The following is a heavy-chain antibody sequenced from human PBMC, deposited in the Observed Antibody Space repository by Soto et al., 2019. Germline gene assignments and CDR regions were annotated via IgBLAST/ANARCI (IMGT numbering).Heavy chain of an antibody. D-gene: IGHD6-19*01. J-gene: IGHJ4*02. CDR2: IYYSGST. CDR3: AWMAVAGIPFYY. CDR1: GGSISSYY. V-gene: IGHV4-59*12. Sequence: SETLSLTCTVSGGSISSYYWSWIRQPPGKGLEWIGYIYYSGSTNYNPSLKSRVTISVDTSKNQFSLKLSSVTAADTAVYYCAWMAVAGIPFYYCGQGTLVPGSA.